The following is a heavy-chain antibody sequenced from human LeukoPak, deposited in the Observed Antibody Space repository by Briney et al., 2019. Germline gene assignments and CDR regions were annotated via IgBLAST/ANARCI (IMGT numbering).Heavy chain of an antibody. D-gene: IGHD6-13*01. CDR2: IYYSGST. V-gene: IGHV4-59*01. CDR1: GDSISSYY. CDR3: AREKGIAAAGIGYYYYYMDV. Sequence: SETLSLTCTVSGDSISSYYWSWIRQPPGKGLEWIGYIYYSGSTNYNPSLKSRVTISVDTSKNQFSLKLSSVTAADTAVYYCAREKGIAAAGIGYYYYYMDVWGKGTTVTVSS. J-gene: IGHJ6*03.